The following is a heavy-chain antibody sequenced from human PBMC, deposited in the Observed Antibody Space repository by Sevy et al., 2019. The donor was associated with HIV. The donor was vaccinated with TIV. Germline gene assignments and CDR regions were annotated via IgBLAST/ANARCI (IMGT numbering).Heavy chain of an antibody. V-gene: IGHV3-21*01. J-gene: IGHJ4*02. D-gene: IGHD6-13*01. CDR1: GFSFSSYS. CDR2: IGSSNSYT. CDR3: ARSYSSSWYILYYFEY. Sequence: GGSLRLSCAASGFSFSSYSVSWVRQAPGKGLEWVTSIGSSNSYTYYADSVKGRFTISRDNAKNSLFLHMNTLRAEDTAVYYCARSYSSSWYILYYFEYWGQGTPVTVSS.